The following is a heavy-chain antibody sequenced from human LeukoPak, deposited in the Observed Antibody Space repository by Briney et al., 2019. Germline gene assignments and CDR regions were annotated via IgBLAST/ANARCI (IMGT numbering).Heavy chain of an antibody. V-gene: IGHV4-59*01. CDR3: ASGAPDFWSGLYGMDV. CDR2: IYYSGST. CDR1: GGSFSGYC. D-gene: IGHD3-3*01. J-gene: IGHJ6*02. Sequence: SETLSLTCASYGGSFSGYCWSWIRQPPGKGLEWIGYIYYSGSTNYNPSLKSRVTISVDTSKNQFSLKLSSVTAADTAVYYCASGAPDFWSGLYGMDVWGQGTTVTVSS.